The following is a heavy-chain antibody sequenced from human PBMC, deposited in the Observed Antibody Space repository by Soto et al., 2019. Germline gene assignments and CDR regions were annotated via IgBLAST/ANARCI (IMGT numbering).Heavy chain of an antibody. J-gene: IGHJ6*02. D-gene: IGHD3-16*01. CDR3: VMVDNYVTPTPQDV. CDR2: ISPYTGNT. Sequence: QVQLVQSGDEVKKPGASVKVSCKASGYIFVNYGIAWVRQAPGQGLEWMGGISPYTGNTHSATKVQARLTMTTDKSTSTAYMDLGSLTSDDTAVYYCVMVDNYVTPTPQDVWGQGTTVTVSS. V-gene: IGHV1-18*01. CDR1: GYIFVNYG.